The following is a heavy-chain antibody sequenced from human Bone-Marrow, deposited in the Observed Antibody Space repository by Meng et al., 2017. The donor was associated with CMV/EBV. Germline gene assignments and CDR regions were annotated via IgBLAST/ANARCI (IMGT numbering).Heavy chain of an antibody. CDR3: VSTSGQ. CDR2: VNQDGRDE. D-gene: IGHD3-16*01. J-gene: IGHJ4*02. V-gene: IGHV3-7*01. CDR1: GFTFTNYW. Sequence: GGCLRLSCVASGFTFTNYWMMWLRQAPGKGLEWVATVNQDGRDEFYLDSVKGRFTTSADKAKSSVFLQMNSLRAEDTAVYYCVSTSGQWGQGALVTVSS.